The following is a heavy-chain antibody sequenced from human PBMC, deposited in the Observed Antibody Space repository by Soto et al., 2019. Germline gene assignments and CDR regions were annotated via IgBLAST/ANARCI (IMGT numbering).Heavy chain of an antibody. CDR3: SKGSVFGVVISTDAFDI. CDR2: TYYRSKWYN. V-gene: IGHV6-1*01. CDR1: GDSVSSNSAA. D-gene: IGHD3-3*01. Sequence: SQTLSLTCAISGDSVSSNSAAWNWIRQSPSRGLEWLGRTYYRSKWYNDYAVSVKSRITINPDTSKNQFSLQLNSVTPEDTAVYYCSKGSVFGVVISTDAFDIWGQGXMVTV. J-gene: IGHJ3*02.